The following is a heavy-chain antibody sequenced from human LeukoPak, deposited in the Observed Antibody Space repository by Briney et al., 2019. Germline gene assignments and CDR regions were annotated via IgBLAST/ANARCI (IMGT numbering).Heavy chain of an antibody. D-gene: IGHD4-23*01. CDR3: ERGWDYGGNIDAFDI. CDR2: ISSSSSYI. V-gene: IGHV3-21*01. J-gene: IGHJ3*02. Sequence: GGSLRLSCAASGFAFSSYSMNWVRQAPGKWLEWVSSISSSSSYIYYADSVKGRFTISKIHTKNSLCLQMNSLRAADTAVSYCERGWDYGGNIDAFDIWGQGTMVTVSS. CDR1: GFAFSSYS.